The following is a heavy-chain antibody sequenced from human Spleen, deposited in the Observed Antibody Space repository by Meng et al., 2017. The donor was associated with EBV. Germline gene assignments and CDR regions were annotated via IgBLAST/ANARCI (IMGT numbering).Heavy chain of an antibody. D-gene: IGHD3-16*01. V-gene: IGHV1-46*01. Sequence: QVQLGQAGAEVKKPGASVKVACKAPGYIFINYYIHWVRQAPGQGLEWMGIIDASGGDARYAQKFQGRVTMTRDTSTSTVYMDLSSLRSEDTAVYYCARGPVGMITYFDYWGQGTLVTVSS. CDR2: IDASGGDA. CDR1: GYIFINYY. CDR3: ARGPVGMITYFDY. J-gene: IGHJ4*02.